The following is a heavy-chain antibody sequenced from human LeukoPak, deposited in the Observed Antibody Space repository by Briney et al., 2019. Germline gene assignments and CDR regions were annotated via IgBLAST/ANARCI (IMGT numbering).Heavy chain of an antibody. Sequence: SETLSLTCSVSGGSISSKNDYWGWIRQPPGKGLEWIGNIFYSGTTFYNPSLKSRVTISVDTSKNQFSLKLSSVNAADTAVYFCARRGEAAAKGGRYFDQWGQGTLVTVSS. J-gene: IGHJ4*02. V-gene: IGHV4-39*01. CDR2: IFYSGTT. CDR3: ARRGEAAAKGGRYFDQ. CDR1: GGSISSKNDY. D-gene: IGHD6-13*01.